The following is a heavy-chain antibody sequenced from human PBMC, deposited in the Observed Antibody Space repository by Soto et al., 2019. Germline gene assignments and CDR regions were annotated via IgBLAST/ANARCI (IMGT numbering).Heavy chain of an antibody. Sequence: PGESLKISCKGSGYSFTSYWIGWVRQMPGKGLEWMGIIYPGDSDTRYSPSFQGQVTISADKSISTAYLQWSSLKASDTAMYYCARHYQRDYYYGSGIWKNWFDPWGRGTLVTVSS. CDR2: IYPGDSDT. CDR1: GYSFTSYW. J-gene: IGHJ5*02. V-gene: IGHV5-51*01. CDR3: ARHYQRDYYYGSGIWKNWFDP. D-gene: IGHD3-10*01.